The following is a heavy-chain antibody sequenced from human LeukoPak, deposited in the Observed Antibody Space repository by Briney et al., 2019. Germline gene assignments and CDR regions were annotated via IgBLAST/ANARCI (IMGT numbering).Heavy chain of an antibody. CDR1: GNSFTSYW. J-gene: IGHJ4*02. Sequence: PGESLKISCKGSGNSFTSYWISWVRQMPGKGLEWMGRIDPSDSYTNYSPSFQGHVTISADKSISTAYLQWSSLKASDTAMYYCARRTTGTTFSDYWGQGTLVTVSS. V-gene: IGHV5-10-1*01. D-gene: IGHD1-1*01. CDR2: IDPSDSYT. CDR3: ARRTTGTTFSDY.